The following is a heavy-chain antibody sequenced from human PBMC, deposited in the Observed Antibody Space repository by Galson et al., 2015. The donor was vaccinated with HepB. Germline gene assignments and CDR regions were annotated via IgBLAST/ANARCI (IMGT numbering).Heavy chain of an antibody. V-gene: IGHV3-53*01. Sequence: SLRLSCAASGFTVSSNYMTWVRQAPGKGLEWVSVIYTGGSTEYAAAVRGRFTISRDNSKNTLYLQMNSLRAEDTAVYYCAKGYSRSWYSGLGYWGQGTLVT. CDR1: GFTVSSNY. D-gene: IGHD6-13*01. CDR2: IYTGGST. CDR3: AKGYSRSWYSGLGY. J-gene: IGHJ4*02.